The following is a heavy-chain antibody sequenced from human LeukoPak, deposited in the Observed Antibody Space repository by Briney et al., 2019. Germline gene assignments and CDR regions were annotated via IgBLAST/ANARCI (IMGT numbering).Heavy chain of an antibody. D-gene: IGHD3-9*01. J-gene: IGHJ6*02. V-gene: IGHV3-9*01. CDR1: GFTFDDYA. CDR3: ARGDILTGHIEYYYYYGMDV. CDR2: ISWNSGSI. Sequence: GGSLRLSCAASGFTFDDYAMHWVRQAPGKGLEWVSGISWNSGSIGYADSVKGRFTISRDNAKNSLYLQMNSLRAEDTAVYYCARGDILTGHIEYYYYYGMDVWGQGTTVTVSS.